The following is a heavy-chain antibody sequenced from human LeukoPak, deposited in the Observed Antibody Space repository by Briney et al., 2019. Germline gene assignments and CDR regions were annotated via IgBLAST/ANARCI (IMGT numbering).Heavy chain of an antibody. J-gene: IGHJ5*02. CDR3: TSRADWIQLWPQENWFDP. CDR1: GFTFSGSA. CDR2: IRSKANSYAT. Sequence: PGGSLRLSCAASGFTFSGSAMPWVRQASGKGLEWVGRIRSKANSYATAYAASVKGRFTISRDDSKNTAYLQMNSLKTEDTAVYYCTSRADWIQLWPQENWFDPWGQGTLVTVSS. D-gene: IGHD5-18*01. V-gene: IGHV3-73*01.